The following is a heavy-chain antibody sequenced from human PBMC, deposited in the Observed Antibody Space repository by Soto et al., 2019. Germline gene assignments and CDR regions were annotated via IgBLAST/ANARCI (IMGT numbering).Heavy chain of an antibody. CDR2: INTGGSPA. D-gene: IGHD1-26*01. CDR3: ATGGIYYET. J-gene: IGHJ5*02. CDR1: GFAFRHNY. V-gene: IGHV3-11*01. Sequence: PGESLKISCTVSGFAFRHNYLTWIRQAPGKGLEWLSYINTGGSPAYYADSVKGRFTISTDIAKKSLYLQMDSLRADDTGVYYCATGGIYYETWGQGTLVTVSS.